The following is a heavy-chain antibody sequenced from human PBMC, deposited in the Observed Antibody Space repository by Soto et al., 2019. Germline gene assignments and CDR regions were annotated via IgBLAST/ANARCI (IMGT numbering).Heavy chain of an antibody. Sequence: QVQLVQSGPEVKKPGSSVKVSCKTSGDTFKKFAISWVRQAPGQGPEWMGGIIPMFGTTKYTQKFQGRVTFTADKSTGTAYMELTSLMSEDTATYFCARGVVPAAGAATHYVHYGVDVWGQGPTVTVSS. V-gene: IGHV1-69*06. CDR2: IIPMFGTT. J-gene: IGHJ6*02. CDR1: GDTFKKFA. D-gene: IGHD2-2*01. CDR3: ARGVVPAAGAATHYVHYGVDV.